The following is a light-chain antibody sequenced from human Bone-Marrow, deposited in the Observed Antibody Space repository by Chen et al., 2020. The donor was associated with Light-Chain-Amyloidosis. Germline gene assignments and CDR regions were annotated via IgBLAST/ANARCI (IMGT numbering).Light chain of an antibody. CDR2: EVT. J-gene: IGLJ1*01. Sequence: SALPHPPSFSGPPGQSITISCTGTSSDVGGDNNVSWYQHHPDKAPKLMIYEVTNRPSWVPDRFSGSKSDNTSSLTISGLQTEDEADYFCSSYTITNTLVFGSGTRVTVL. CDR1: SSDVGGDNN. V-gene: IGLV2-14*01. CDR3: SSYTITNTLV.